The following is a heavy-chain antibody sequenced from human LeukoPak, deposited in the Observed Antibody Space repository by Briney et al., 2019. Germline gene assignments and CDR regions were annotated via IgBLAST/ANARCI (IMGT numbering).Heavy chain of an antibody. D-gene: IGHD6-13*01. Sequence: GGSLRLSCAASGFTFSSYAMHWVRQAPGKGLEWVAVISYDGSNKYYADSVKGRFTISRDNSKNTLYLQMNSLRAEDTALYYCARDREQLGSFDYWGQGTLVTVSS. CDR3: ARDREQLGSFDY. V-gene: IGHV3-30-3*01. J-gene: IGHJ4*02. CDR2: ISYDGSNK. CDR1: GFTFSSYA.